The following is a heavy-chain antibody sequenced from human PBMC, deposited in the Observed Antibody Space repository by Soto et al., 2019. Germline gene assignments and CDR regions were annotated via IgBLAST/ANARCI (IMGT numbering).Heavy chain of an antibody. CDR3: ARGRYGDY. CDR2: ISAHNGNT. CDR1: GYAFTTYG. V-gene: IGHV1-18*01. Sequence: QVHLVQSGAEVKKPGASVKVSCQGSGYAFTTYGITWVRQAPGQGLEWMGWISAHNGNTNYAQNLQGRVTVNRDTSTSTAYMELRSLRYDDTAVYYCARGRYGDYWGQGALVTVSS. J-gene: IGHJ4*02. D-gene: IGHD1-1*01.